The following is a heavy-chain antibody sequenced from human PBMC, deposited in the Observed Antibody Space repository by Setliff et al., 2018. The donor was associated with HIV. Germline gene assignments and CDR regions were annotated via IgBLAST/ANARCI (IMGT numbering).Heavy chain of an antibody. V-gene: IGHV1-46*01. Sequence: ASVKVSCKASGYTFTNYYIHWVRQAPGQGLEWMGIINPSGGSTTYAQKFQGRVTMTRDTSTSTVYTELSSLRSEDTAVYYCARDAFDYTAYYYSYVDVWGKGTTVTVSS. D-gene: IGHD4-4*01. CDR2: INPSGGST. CDR1: GYTFTNYY. CDR3: ARDAFDYTAYYYSYVDV. J-gene: IGHJ6*03.